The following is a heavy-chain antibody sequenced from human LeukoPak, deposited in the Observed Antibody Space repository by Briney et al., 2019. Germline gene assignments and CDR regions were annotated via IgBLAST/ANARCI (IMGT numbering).Heavy chain of an antibody. D-gene: IGHD3-9*01. CDR2: INHSGST. CDR1: GGSFSGYY. Sequence: SQTLSLTCAVYGGSFSGYYWSWIRQPPGKGLEWIGEINHSGSTNYNPSLKSRVTISVDTSKNQFSLKLSSVTAADTAVYYCARGDFDWLLLYWGQGTLVTVSS. CDR3: ARGDFDWLLLY. V-gene: IGHV4-34*01. J-gene: IGHJ4*02.